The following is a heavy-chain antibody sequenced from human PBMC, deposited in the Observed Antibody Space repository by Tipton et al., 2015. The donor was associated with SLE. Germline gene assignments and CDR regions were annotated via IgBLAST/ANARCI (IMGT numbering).Heavy chain of an antibody. CDR2: IDLSGST. Sequence: TLSLTCAVYGGSFGGYYWSWIRQPPGKGLEWIGEIDLSGSTNYNPPLKSRVTISVDTSKNQLSLRLSSVTAADTAVYYCASGILTGNAAFDVWGQGTMVTVSP. CDR1: GGSFGGYY. CDR3: ASGILTGNAAFDV. J-gene: IGHJ3*01. V-gene: IGHV4-34*01. D-gene: IGHD3-9*01.